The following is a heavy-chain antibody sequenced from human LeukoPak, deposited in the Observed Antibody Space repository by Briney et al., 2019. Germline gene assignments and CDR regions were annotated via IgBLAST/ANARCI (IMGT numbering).Heavy chain of an antibody. J-gene: IGHJ3*02. CDR3: ARALGYFDFNAFDI. CDR2: ISGSGGST. V-gene: IGHV3-23*01. CDR1: GFTFSSYA. Sequence: PGGSLRLSCAASGFTFSSYAMSWVRQAPGKGLKWVSAISGSGGSTYYADPVKGRLTISRDNSKNTLYLQMNSLRAEDTAVYYCARALGYFDFNAFDIWGQGTMVTVSS. D-gene: IGHD3-9*01.